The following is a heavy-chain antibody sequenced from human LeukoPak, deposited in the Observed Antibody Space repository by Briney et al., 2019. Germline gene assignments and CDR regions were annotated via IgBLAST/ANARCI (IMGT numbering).Heavy chain of an antibody. J-gene: IGHJ4*02. Sequence: PSETLSLTCAVYGGSFSGYYWSWIRQPPGKGLEWIGEINHSGSTNYNPSLKSRVTISVDTSKNQFSLKLSSVTAADTAVYCCARGSVDYSFDYWGQGTLVTVSS. CDR3: ARGSVDYSFDY. CDR2: INHSGST. V-gene: IGHV4-34*01. CDR1: GGSFSGYY. D-gene: IGHD4-11*01.